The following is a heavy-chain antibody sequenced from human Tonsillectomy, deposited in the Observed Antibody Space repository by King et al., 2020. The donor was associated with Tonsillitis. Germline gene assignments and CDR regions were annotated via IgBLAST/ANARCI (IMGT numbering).Heavy chain of an antibody. J-gene: IGHJ6*02. CDR3: ARDPLERVATIGYYYYGLDV. D-gene: IGHD5-12*01. V-gene: IGHV1-69*04. Sequence: QLVQSGAEVKKPGSSVKVSCKASGGTFSNYAIRWVRQAPGQGLEWMGRIIPILGMANYTQKFQGRVTFTADKSTTTASMELSSMGSEDTAVYYCARDPLERVATIGYYYYGLDVWGHGTTVTVSS. CDR2: IIPILGMA. CDR1: GGTFSNYA.